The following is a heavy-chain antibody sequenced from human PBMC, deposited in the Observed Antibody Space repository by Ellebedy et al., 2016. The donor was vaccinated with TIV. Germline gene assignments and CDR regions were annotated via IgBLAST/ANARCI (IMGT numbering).Heavy chain of an antibody. V-gene: IGHV4-59*01. CDR3: ARGRGRLDV. D-gene: IGHD3-10*01. CDR1: GGSISSYY. Sequence: SETLSLXXTVSGGSISSYYWSWIRQPPGKGLEWIGYIYYSGSTNYNPSLKSRVTISVDTSKNQFSLKLNSATAADTAVYYCARGRGRLDVWGQGTTVTVSS. J-gene: IGHJ6*02. CDR2: IYYSGST.